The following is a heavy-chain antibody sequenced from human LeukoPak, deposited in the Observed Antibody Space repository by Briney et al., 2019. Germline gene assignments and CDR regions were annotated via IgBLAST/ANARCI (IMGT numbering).Heavy chain of an antibody. V-gene: IGHV4-39*07. J-gene: IGHJ6*03. CDR3: ARDLSNRGRDYYYYMDV. CDR1: GGSISSGTYY. D-gene: IGHD2/OR15-2a*01. Sequence: SETLPLTCTVSGGSISSGTYYWGWIRQPPGMGLEWIGSIYHSGSTYYNPSLKSRVTISVDTSTNQFSLKLSSVTAADTAVYYCARDLSNRGRDYYYYMDVWGKGTTVTVSS. CDR2: IYHSGST.